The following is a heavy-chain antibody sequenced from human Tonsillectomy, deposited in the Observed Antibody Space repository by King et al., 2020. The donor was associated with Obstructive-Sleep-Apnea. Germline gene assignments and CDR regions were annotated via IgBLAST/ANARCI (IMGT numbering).Heavy chain of an antibody. D-gene: IGHD1-26*01. J-gene: IGHJ4*02. Sequence: VQLVESGGGVVQPGGSLRLSCAASGFTFSSYGMHWVRQAPGKGLEWVAFIRYDGSNKYYADSVKGRFTISRDNSKNTLYLQMNTLRAEDTAVYYCEKDGEWELLGAYLDTFDSWGQGTLVTVSS. CDR1: GFTFSSYG. CDR3: EKDGEWELLGAYLDTFDS. V-gene: IGHV3-30*02. CDR2: IRYDGSNK.